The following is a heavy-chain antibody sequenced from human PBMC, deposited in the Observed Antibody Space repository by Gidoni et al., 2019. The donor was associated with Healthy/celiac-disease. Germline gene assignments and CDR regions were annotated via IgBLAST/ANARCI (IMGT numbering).Heavy chain of an antibody. Sequence: QVQLQESGPGLVKPSETLSLTCTVSGGSISSYSWSWIRQPAGKGLEWIGRIYTSGSTNYNPSLKSRGTMSVDTSKNQCSLKLSSVTAADTAVYYCARGGDCSGGSCYKSFYYMDVWGKGTTVTVSS. CDR1: GGSISSYS. CDR3: ARGGDCSGGSCYKSFYYMDV. D-gene: IGHD2-15*01. J-gene: IGHJ6*03. V-gene: IGHV4-4*07. CDR2: IYTSGST.